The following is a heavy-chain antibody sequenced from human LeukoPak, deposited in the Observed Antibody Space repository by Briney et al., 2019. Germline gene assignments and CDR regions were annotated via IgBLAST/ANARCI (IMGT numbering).Heavy chain of an antibody. CDR2: ISGSGVNT. Sequence: GGSLRLSCAASGFTFSSFAMSWVRQAPGKGLEWVSAISGSGVNTDHADSVKGRFTISRDNSKNTLYLQMNSLRVEDTAVYYCAKSFGPVIAAAGTGADWGQGTLVTVSS. CDR3: AKSFGPVIAAAGTGAD. D-gene: IGHD6-13*01. V-gene: IGHV3-23*01. CDR1: GFTFSSFA. J-gene: IGHJ4*02.